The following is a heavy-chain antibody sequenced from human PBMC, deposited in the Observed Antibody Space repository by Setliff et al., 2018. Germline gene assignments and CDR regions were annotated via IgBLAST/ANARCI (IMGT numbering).Heavy chain of an antibody. CDR1: GGSISGYY. CDR3: VRSMPDTANFDY. V-gene: IGHV4-4*07. CDR2: ISTSGST. D-gene: IGHD5-18*01. Sequence: TLSLTCTVSGGSISGYYWSWIRQPAGKGLEWIGRISTSGSTNYNPSLKSRLTMSVDTSKNQFSLKVTSVTAADTAVYYCVRSMPDTANFDYWGQGTLVTVSS. J-gene: IGHJ4*02.